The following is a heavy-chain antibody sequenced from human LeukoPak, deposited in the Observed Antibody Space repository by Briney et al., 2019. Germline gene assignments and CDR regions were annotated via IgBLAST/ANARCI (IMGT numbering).Heavy chain of an antibody. CDR1: GGSFSNYY. CDR3: ARVISDCSSASCYVRYFDY. J-gene: IGHJ4*02. V-gene: IGHV4-34*01. D-gene: IGHD2-2*01. CDR2: INHSGST. Sequence: SETLSLTCAVYGGSFSNYYWSWVRQPPGKGLEWIGEINHSGSTNYNPSLESRVTISVDTSKNQFSLKLSSVTAADTAVYYCARVISDCSSASCYVRYFDYWGQGPLVTVSS.